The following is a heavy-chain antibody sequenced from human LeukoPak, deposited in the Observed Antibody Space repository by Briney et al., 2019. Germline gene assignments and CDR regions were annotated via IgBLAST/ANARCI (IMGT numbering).Heavy chain of an antibody. V-gene: IGHV4-59*08. D-gene: IGHD6-19*01. CDR2: IYYSGST. J-gene: IGHJ4*02. CDR3: ARAVSGRFDY. CDR1: GGSMSPYH. Sequence: SETLSLTCTVSGGSMSPYHWGWIRQPPGKGLEWTGYIYYSGSTNYNPSLNSRVTISVDTSKNQFSLRLSSVIAADTAIYYCARAVSGRFDYWGQGTLVTVSS.